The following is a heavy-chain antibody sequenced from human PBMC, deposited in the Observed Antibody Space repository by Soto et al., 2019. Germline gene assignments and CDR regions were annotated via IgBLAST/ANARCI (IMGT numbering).Heavy chain of an antibody. J-gene: IGHJ4*02. Sequence: SETLSLTCAVYGGSFSGYYWRWFRQPPGKGLEWIGEINHSGSTNYNPSLKSRVTISVDTSKNQFSLKLSSVTAADTAVYYCAGLYPYESSGYHLNYWGQGTQVTVSS. CDR3: AGLYPYESSGYHLNY. D-gene: IGHD3-22*01. CDR1: GGSFSGYY. V-gene: IGHV4-34*01. CDR2: INHSGST.